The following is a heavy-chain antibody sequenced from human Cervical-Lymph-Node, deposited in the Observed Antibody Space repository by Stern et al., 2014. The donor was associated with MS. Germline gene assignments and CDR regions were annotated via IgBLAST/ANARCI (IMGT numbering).Heavy chain of an antibody. V-gene: IGHV3-33*01. Sequence: VQLVQSGGGVVQPGTSLRLSCVASGFSFSSFGMHWVRQAPGKGLEWVSVIWYDASRTYYVDSVKGRFIISRDNSKNTVHLQMDSLRPEDTAVYYCGRGGRFFSIDYWGQGTLVTVSS. CDR2: IWYDASRT. J-gene: IGHJ4*02. CDR3: GRGGRFFSIDY. CDR1: GFSFSSFG. D-gene: IGHD3-3*01.